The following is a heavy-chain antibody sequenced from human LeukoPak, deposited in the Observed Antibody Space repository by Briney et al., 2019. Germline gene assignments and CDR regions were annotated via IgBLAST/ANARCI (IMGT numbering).Heavy chain of an antibody. CDR3: ARDIEYYDYVWGSYRSPDY. CDR2: INPSGGGT. D-gene: IGHD3-16*02. Sequence: ASVKVSCKASGYTSTDYYVHWVRQAPGQGLEWMGIINPSGGGTSSAQKFQGRVTMTRDTSTSTLYMELSSLRSDDTAVYYCARDIEYYDYVWGSYRSPDYWGQGTLVTVSS. V-gene: IGHV1-46*01. CDR1: GYTSTDYY. J-gene: IGHJ4*02.